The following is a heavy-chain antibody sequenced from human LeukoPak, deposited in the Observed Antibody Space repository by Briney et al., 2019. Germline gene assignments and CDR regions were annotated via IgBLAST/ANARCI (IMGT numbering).Heavy chain of an antibody. Sequence: EASVKVSCKASGYTFTGYYMHWVRQAPGQGLEWMGWINPNSGGTNYAQKFQGRVTMTRDTSISTAYMELSRLRSDDTAVYYCARAPRAEYQLLPGAFDIWGQGTMVTVSS. D-gene: IGHD2-2*01. J-gene: IGHJ3*02. CDR3: ARAPRAEYQLLPGAFDI. CDR1: GYTFTGYY. V-gene: IGHV1-2*02. CDR2: INPNSGGT.